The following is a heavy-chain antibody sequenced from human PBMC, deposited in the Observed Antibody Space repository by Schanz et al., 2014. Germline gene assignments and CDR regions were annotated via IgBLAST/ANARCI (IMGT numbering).Heavy chain of an antibody. CDR3: ARDSRYCTGVDCKGDAFDL. Sequence: EVQLVESGGGLVQPGGSLRLSCAASGFTFSKAWMSWVRQAPGKGLEWVANIKEDGSKKYYVDSVRGRFTISRDNAKNSLYLQLNSLTAEDTAVYHCARDSRYCTGVDCKGDAFDLWGQGTLVTVSS. J-gene: IGHJ3*01. V-gene: IGHV3-7*01. CDR2: IKEDGSKK. CDR1: GFTFSKAW. D-gene: IGHD2-8*02.